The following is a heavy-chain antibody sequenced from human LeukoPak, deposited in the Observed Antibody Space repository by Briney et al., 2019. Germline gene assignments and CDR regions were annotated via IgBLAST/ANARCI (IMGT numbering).Heavy chain of an antibody. J-gene: IGHJ5*02. V-gene: IGHV4-34*01. CDR3: ARGDQFDP. CDR1: GGSFSGYY. CDR2: INHSGST. Sequence: SETLSLTCAVYGGSFSGYYWSWIRQPPGKGLEWIGEINHSGSTNHNPSLKSRVTISVDTSKNQFSLKLSSVTAADTAVYYCARGDQFDPWGQGTLVTVSS.